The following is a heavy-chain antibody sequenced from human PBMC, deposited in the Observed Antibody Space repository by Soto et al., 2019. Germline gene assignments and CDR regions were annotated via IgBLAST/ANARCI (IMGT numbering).Heavy chain of an antibody. Sequence: SETLSLTCAVYGGSFSGYYWTWIRQSPGKGLEWIGEINHSGSTNYNPSLKSRVTISVDTSKNQFSLKLSSVTAADTAVYYCARGFEVFGMVRGVTEGMGYNGMDVWGQGTTVTVSS. D-gene: IGHD3-10*01. CDR2: INHSGST. J-gene: IGHJ6*01. V-gene: IGHV4-34*01. CDR1: GGSFSGYY. CDR3: ARGFEVFGMVRGVTEGMGYNGMDV.